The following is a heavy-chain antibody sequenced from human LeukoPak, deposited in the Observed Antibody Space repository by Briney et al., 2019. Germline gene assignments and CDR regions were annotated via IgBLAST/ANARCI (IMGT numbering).Heavy chain of an antibody. Sequence: PGGSLRLSCLASGFTFSTYNMHWVRQAPGKGLEWVSTISSTSDTYKYYANSVRGRFTISRDNAKNSLYLQMNSLRAEDTAVYYCAKPTEGSWGQGTLVTVSS. V-gene: IGHV3-21*04. CDR1: GFTFSTYN. CDR2: ISSTSDTYK. CDR3: AKPTEGS. D-gene: IGHD4-17*01. J-gene: IGHJ5*02.